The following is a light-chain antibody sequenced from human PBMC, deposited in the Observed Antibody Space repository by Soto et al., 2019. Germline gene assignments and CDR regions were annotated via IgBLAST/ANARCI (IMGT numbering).Light chain of an antibody. CDR1: QSVSSN. CDR3: QQYDNWSYT. V-gene: IGKV3-15*01. CDR2: GAS. J-gene: IGKJ2*01. Sequence: EILMTQSPATLSVSPGARATLSCRASQSVSSNLAWYQQKPGQAPRLLIYGASTRTTGVPARFSGVGSGTEFTLSIGSLQSEDFAGYYCQQYDNWSYTFGQGTKLEIK.